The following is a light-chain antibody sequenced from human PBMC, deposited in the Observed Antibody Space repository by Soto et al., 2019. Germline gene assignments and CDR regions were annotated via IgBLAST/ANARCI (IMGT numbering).Light chain of an antibody. Sequence: EIVLTQSPGTLSLSPGERATLSCRASQSVSSSYLAWYQQKPGQAPRLLIYGASSRATGIPDRFSGGGSGTDFTLTISRLVPEDFAVYYCEQYGSSRSFGQGTKVDVK. V-gene: IGKV3-20*01. CDR1: QSVSSSY. J-gene: IGKJ1*01. CDR3: EQYGSSRS. CDR2: GAS.